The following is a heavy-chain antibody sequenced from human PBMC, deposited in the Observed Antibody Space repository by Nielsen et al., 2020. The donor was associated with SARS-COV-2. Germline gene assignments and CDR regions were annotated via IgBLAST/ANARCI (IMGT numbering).Heavy chain of an antibody. J-gene: IGHJ6*02. V-gene: IGHV4-31*03. CDR1: GGSISSGGYY. CDR2: IYYSGST. Sequence: SETLSLTCTVSGGSISSGGYYWSWIRQHPGKGLEWIGYIYYSGSTYYNPSLKSRVTISVDTSKNQFSLKLSSVTAADTAVYYCARGGAPRGWYYGMDVWGQGTTVTVSS. CDR3: ARGGAPRGWYYGMDV. D-gene: IGHD5-12*01.